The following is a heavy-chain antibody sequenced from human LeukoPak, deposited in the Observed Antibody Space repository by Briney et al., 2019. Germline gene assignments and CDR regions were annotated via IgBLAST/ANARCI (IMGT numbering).Heavy chain of an antibody. Sequence: ASVKVSCKASGYTFTNFYTHWVRQAPGQGLEWMGWINPDSGDSNSTQHFQGRVTMTRDTSISTAYMELSGLRSDDTAVYYCARGTSNWSTRFPSWGQGTLATVSS. D-gene: IGHD6-13*01. CDR1: GYTFTNFY. V-gene: IGHV1-2*02. CDR2: INPDSGDS. J-gene: IGHJ5*02. CDR3: ARGTSNWSTRFPS.